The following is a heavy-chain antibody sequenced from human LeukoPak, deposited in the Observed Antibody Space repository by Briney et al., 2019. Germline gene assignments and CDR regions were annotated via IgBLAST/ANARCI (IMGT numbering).Heavy chain of an antibody. Sequence: PSETLSLTCTVSGASIGGRNYYWGWIRQPPGKGLEWIGEINHSGSTNYNPSLKSRVTISVDTSKNQFSLKLSSVTAADTAVYYRARGLGYYYGSGSYYNPLGQGTLVTVSS. CDR1: GASIGGRNYY. J-gene: IGHJ5*02. D-gene: IGHD3-10*01. CDR2: INHSGST. CDR3: ARGLGYYYGSGSYYNP. V-gene: IGHV4-39*07.